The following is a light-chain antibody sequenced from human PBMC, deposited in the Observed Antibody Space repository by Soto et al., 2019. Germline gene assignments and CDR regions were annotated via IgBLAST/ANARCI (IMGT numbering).Light chain of an antibody. CDR1: ESVNIMY. V-gene: IGKV3-20*01. CDR3: QHFGGSLPVT. J-gene: IGKJ5*01. Sequence: EIVLTQSPGVLSLSPGERATLSCRASESVNIMYLGWYQQKPGQAPRLLIFHTSLRPTGIPDRFSGSGSGTDFTLTISRLEPEHFAVYSWQHFGGSLPVTFGQGTRLEIK. CDR2: HTS.